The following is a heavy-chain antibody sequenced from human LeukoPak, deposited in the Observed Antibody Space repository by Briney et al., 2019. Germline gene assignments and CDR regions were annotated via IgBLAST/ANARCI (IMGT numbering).Heavy chain of an antibody. J-gene: IGHJ4*02. V-gene: IGHV4-59*01. CDR3: ARDRDSSWSDY. Sequence: SETLSLTCTVSGGSISSYYWSWIRQPPGKGLEWIGYIYYSGSTNYNPSLKSRVTISVDTSKNQFSLKLSSVTAADTAVYYCARDRDSSWSDYWGQGTLVTVSS. CDR2: IYYSGST. D-gene: IGHD6-13*01. CDR1: GGSISSYY.